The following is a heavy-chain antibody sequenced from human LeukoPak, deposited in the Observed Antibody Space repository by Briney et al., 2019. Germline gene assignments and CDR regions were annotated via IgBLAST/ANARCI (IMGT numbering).Heavy chain of an antibody. D-gene: IGHD7-27*01. CDR1: GGSISSSSYY. Sequence: PSETLSLTCTVSGGSISSSSYYWGWIRQPPGKGLEWIGSIYYSGSTYYNPSLKSRVTISVDTSKNQFSLKLSSVTAADTAVYYCARVCNWGSPTYYMDVWGKGTTVTVSS. V-gene: IGHV4-39*07. CDR2: IYYSGST. J-gene: IGHJ6*03. CDR3: ARVCNWGSPTYYMDV.